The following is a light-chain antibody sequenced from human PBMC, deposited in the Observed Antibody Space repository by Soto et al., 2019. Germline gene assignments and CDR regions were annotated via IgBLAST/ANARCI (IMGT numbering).Light chain of an antibody. CDR3: CSYAGIYSYV. J-gene: IGLJ1*01. Sequence: QSLLTQPRSLSGSPGQSVTISCTGTISDVGRFEYVSWYQQHPGEAPKVVVYDITKRPSGVPDRFSGSKSGNMASLTISGLQAEDEADYYCCSYAGIYSYVFGTGTKVTVL. CDR2: DIT. CDR1: ISDVGRFEY. V-gene: IGLV2-11*01.